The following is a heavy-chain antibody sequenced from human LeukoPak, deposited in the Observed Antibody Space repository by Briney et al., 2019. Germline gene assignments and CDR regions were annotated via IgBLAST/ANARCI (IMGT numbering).Heavy chain of an antibody. V-gene: IGHV3-74*01. CDR2: INNDGGGT. Sequence: GGSLRLSCTASGFTFINYWIHWVRQPPGKGLVWVSRINNDGGGTIYADSVRGRFTISRDNAKNTLYLQMNSLGVEDTAVYYCAKDLLAYYYGSGSGYWGQGTLVTVSS. CDR1: GFTFINYW. CDR3: AKDLLAYYYGSGSGY. D-gene: IGHD3-10*01. J-gene: IGHJ4*02.